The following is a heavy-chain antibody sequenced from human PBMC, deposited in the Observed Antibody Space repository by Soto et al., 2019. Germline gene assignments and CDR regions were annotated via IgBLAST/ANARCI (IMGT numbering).Heavy chain of an antibody. CDR2: ISSSSSTI. CDR3: ARPSSSSPYYDFWSGYSDYYYGMDV. J-gene: IGHJ6*02. Sequence: EVQLVESGGGLVQPGGSLRLSCAASGFTFSSYSMNWVRQAPGKGLEWVSYISSSSSTIYYADSVKGRFTISRDNAKNSLYLQMNSLRDEDTAVYYCARPSSSSPYYDFWSGYSDYYYGMDVWGQGTTVTVSS. D-gene: IGHD3-3*01. CDR1: GFTFSSYS. V-gene: IGHV3-48*02.